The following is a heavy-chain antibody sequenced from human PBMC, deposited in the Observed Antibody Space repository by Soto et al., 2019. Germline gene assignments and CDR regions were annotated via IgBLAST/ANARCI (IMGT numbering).Heavy chain of an antibody. J-gene: IGHJ4*02. Sequence: EGSLRLSCAASGFTFSSYGMHWVRQAPGKGLEWVAVISYDGSNKYYADSVKGRFTISRDNSKNTLYLQMNSLRAEDTAVYYCAKVRYSGYGPFDYWGQGTLVTVSS. CDR1: GFTFSSYG. CDR2: ISYDGSNK. V-gene: IGHV3-30*18. CDR3: AKVRYSGYGPFDY. D-gene: IGHD5-12*01.